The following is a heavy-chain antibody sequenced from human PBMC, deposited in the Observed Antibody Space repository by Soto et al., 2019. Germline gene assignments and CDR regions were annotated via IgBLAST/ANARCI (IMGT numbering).Heavy chain of an antibody. J-gene: IGHJ6*02. Sequence: ASVKVSCKASGYTFTSYGISWVRQAPGQGLEWMGWISAYNGNTNYAQKLQGRVTMTTDTSTSTAYMELRSLRSDDTAVYYCARDSRAAAENKEASRFYYYYYGMGVCGQGTTVTVSS. D-gene: IGHD6-13*01. V-gene: IGHV1-18*04. CDR2: ISAYNGNT. CDR3: ARDSRAAAENKEASRFYYYYYGMGV. CDR1: GYTFTSYG.